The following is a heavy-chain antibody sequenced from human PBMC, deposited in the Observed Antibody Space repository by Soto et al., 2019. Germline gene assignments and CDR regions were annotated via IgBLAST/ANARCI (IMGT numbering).Heavy chain of an antibody. Sequence: SETLSLTCTVSGGSLPSEGYYWSWIRQLPGKGLEWIGYIYYSGSIFYNPFLKSRASISAHSSKRQFSLKLSSVTAADTAVYYCARSRLWEQHFDSWGQGILVTVSS. V-gene: IGHV4-31*03. CDR2: IYYSGSI. J-gene: IGHJ4*02. D-gene: IGHD1-26*01. CDR1: GGSLPSEGYY. CDR3: ARSRLWEQHFDS.